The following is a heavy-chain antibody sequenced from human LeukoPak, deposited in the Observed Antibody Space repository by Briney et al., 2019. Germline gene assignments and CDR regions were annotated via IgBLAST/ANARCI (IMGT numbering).Heavy chain of an antibody. CDR1: RYSFTGYF. CDR3: ARRFYYAMDV. J-gene: IGHJ6*02. Sequence: GASVKVSCKASRYSFTGYFMQWVRQAPGQGLEWMGWINPNSGDTNYAQKFQGRVTMTRDTSISTAYMELSRLRSDDAAVYYCARRFYYAMDVWGQGTTVTVSS. D-gene: IGHD3-16*01. CDR2: INPNSGDT. V-gene: IGHV1-2*02.